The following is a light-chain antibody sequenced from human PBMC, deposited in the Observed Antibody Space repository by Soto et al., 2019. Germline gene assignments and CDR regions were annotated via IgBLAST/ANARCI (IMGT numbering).Light chain of an antibody. V-gene: IGLV2-14*03. J-gene: IGLJ2*01. Sequence: QSALTQPASVSGSPGQSITISCTGTSSDVGDYHYVSWYQQHPGKAPKLMIYDVSDRPSGVSNRFSGSKSGNTASLTISGLQAEDEAKYYCSSYASSSTLVFGGGTKLTVL. CDR3: SSYASSSTLV. CDR2: DVS. CDR1: SSDVGDYHY.